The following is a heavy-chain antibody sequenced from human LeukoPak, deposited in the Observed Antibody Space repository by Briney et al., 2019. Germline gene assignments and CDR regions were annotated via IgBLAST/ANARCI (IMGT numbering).Heavy chain of an antibody. V-gene: IGHV1-18*01. CDR3: ARSSTWEPFDY. CDR2: IYPHNGNT. J-gene: IGHJ4*02. D-gene: IGHD1-26*01. Sequence: ASVMVSCKASGYTFTSYGISWVRHAPGQGLEWLGWIYPHNGNTNYAQKLQGRVSMTTATSTNTAYMELRGVRSADTAVYYCARSSTWEPFDYRRQAALLTVSS. CDR1: GYTFTSYG.